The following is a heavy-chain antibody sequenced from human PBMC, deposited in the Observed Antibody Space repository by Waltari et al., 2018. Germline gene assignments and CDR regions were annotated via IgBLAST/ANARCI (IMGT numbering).Heavy chain of an antibody. CDR2: IFYSGNT. CDR3: ATHSGYNSGYPRWFDP. CDR1: GDSIRSSTYY. Sequence: QLQLQVSGSGLVKPSETLSLSCTVPGDSIRSSTYYWGWIGPTQGKGLECMGSIFYSGNTYHNPSLKSRVTISVDTSKNQFSLQLRSVTAADTAVYYCATHSGYNSGYPRWFDPWGQGTLVTVSS. J-gene: IGHJ5*02. V-gene: IGHV4-39*01. D-gene: IGHD5-12*01.